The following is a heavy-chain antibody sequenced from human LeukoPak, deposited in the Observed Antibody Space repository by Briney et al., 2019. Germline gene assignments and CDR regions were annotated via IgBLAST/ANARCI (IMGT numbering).Heavy chain of an antibody. V-gene: IGHV4-39*01. J-gene: IGHJ6*02. D-gene: IGHD4-11*01. CDR2: IYYSGST. CDR3: ASLIGRLHAPIYYYYGMDV. Sequence: SETLSLTCTVSGGSISSSSYYWGWIRQPPGKGLEWIGSIYYSGSTYYNPSLKSRVTISVDTSKNQFSLKLSSVTAADTAVYYCASLIGRLHAPIYYYYGMDVWGQGTTVTVSS. CDR1: GGSISSSSYY.